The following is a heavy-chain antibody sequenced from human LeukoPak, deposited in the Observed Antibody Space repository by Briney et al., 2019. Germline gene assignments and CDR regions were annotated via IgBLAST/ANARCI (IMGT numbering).Heavy chain of an antibody. V-gene: IGHV4-34*01. Sequence: PSETLSLTCAVYGGSFSGYYWSWIRQPPGKGLEWIGEINHSGSTNYNPSLKSRVTISLDTSKNQISLKLSSVTAADTAVYYCARGRGIAARYDYWGQGTLVTVSS. CDR1: GGSFSGYY. J-gene: IGHJ4*02. D-gene: IGHD6-6*01. CDR3: ARGRGIAARYDY. CDR2: INHSGST.